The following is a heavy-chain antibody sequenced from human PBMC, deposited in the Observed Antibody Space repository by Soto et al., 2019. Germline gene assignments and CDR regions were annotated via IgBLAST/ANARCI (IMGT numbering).Heavy chain of an antibody. D-gene: IGHD3-22*01. J-gene: IGHJ4*02. CDR1: GFTFSTYA. CDR2: ISDSGGNT. CDR3: AKTHYYDSSGYYLDYFHY. V-gene: IGHV3-23*01. Sequence: PGGSLRLSCAASGFTFSTYAISWVRQAPGEGLEWVSGISDSGGNTYYGDSVKGRFTISRDNAKSTLYLRMNSLRAEDTAVYYCAKTHYYDSSGYYLDYFHYWGQGTLVTVSS.